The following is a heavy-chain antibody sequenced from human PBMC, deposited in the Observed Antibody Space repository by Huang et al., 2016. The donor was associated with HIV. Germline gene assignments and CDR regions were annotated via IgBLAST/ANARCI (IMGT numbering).Heavy chain of an antibody. D-gene: IGHD6-13*01. J-gene: IGHJ4*02. V-gene: IGHV3-21*01. CDR2: ISPSSSFR. Sequence: EVQLVESGGGLVKPGGSLRLSCAASGFSLDSYNMYWVRQTAGKGRQWVSSISPSSSFRDYADSVKGRFSISRDNAKNSLYLQMNNLRGEDTAVYYCARDRGQQLSPFDSWGQGTLVTVSS. CDR1: GFSLDSYN. CDR3: ARDRGQQLSPFDS.